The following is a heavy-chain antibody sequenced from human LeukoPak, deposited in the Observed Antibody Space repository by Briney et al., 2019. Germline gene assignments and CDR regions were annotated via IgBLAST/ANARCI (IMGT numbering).Heavy chain of an antibody. CDR3: ARGGPVPAAFYFDH. CDR2: VYSSGST. D-gene: IGHD2-2*01. CDR1: GGSISDNY. Sequence: SETLSLTRTVSGGSISDNYWSWIRQPPGKGLEWVGYVYSSGSTSYNPSLNSRVTISLDMSMNQFSLKLRSVTAADTAVYYCARGGPVPAAFYFDHWGQGNLVTVSS. J-gene: IGHJ4*02. V-gene: IGHV4-59*01.